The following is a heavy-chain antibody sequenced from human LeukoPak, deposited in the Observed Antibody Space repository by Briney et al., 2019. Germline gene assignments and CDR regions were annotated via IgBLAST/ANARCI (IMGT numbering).Heavy chain of an antibody. J-gene: IGHJ5*02. CDR1: GGSISSSNW. Sequence: SETLSLTCAVSGGSISSSNWWSWVRQPPGKGLEWIGEIYHSGSTNYNPSLKSRVTISVDTSKNQFSLKLSSVTAADTAVYYCARRRRRYDFWSGNNWFDPWGQGTLVTVSS. CDR3: ARRRRRYDFWSGNNWFDP. V-gene: IGHV4-4*02. D-gene: IGHD3-3*01. CDR2: IYHSGST.